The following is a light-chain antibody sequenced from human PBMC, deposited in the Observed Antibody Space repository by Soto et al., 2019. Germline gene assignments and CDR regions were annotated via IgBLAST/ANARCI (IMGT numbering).Light chain of an antibody. V-gene: IGLV2-14*01. Sequence: QSVLTQPASVSGSPGQSITISCTGTSSDVGAYNYVSWYQQHPVKAPKLMIYDVSSRPSGISNRFSGSKSGNTASLTISGVQAEDEADYYCSSYASSSTVIFGGGTKVTV. CDR2: DVS. J-gene: IGLJ2*01. CDR1: SSDVGAYNY. CDR3: SSYASSSTVI.